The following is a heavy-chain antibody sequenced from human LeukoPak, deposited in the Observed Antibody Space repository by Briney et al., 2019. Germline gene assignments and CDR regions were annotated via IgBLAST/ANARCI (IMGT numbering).Heavy chain of an antibody. Sequence: SETLSLTCTVSGGSISSYYWSWIRQPPGKGLEWIGYIYYSGSTNYNPSLKSRVTISVDTSKNQFSLRLYSVTAADTAVYYCARQTGYCSGGSCQYYFDYWGQGTLVTVSS. V-gene: IGHV4-59*08. D-gene: IGHD2-15*01. CDR2: IYYSGST. CDR3: ARQTGYCSGGSCQYYFDY. CDR1: GGSISSYY. J-gene: IGHJ4*02.